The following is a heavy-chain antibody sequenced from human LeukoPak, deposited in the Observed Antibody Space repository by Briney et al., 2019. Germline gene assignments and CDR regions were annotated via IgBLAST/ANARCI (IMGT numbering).Heavy chain of an antibody. V-gene: IGHV4-59*08. CDR1: GGSISSYY. CDR3: ARHRTVGDSSGYRWFDP. Sequence: SETLSLTCTVSGGSISSYYWSWIRQPPGKGLEWIGYIYYSGSTNYNPSLKSRVTISVDTSKNQFSLKLSSVTAADTAVYYCARHRTVGDSSGYRWFDPWGQGTLVTVSS. CDR2: IYYSGST. J-gene: IGHJ5*02. D-gene: IGHD3-22*01.